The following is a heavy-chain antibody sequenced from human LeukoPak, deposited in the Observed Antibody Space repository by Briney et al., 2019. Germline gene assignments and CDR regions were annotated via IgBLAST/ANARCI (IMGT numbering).Heavy chain of an antibody. CDR3: ARDLFWSDYYRAPGYFDY. J-gene: IGHJ4*02. D-gene: IGHD3-3*01. Sequence: SVKVSCKASGGTFSSYTISWVRQAPGQGLEWMGRIIPILGIANYAQKFQGRVTITADKSTSTAYMELSSLRSEDTAVYYCARDLFWSDYYRAPGYFDYWGQGTLVTVSS. CDR1: GGTFSSYT. V-gene: IGHV1-69*02. CDR2: IIPILGIA.